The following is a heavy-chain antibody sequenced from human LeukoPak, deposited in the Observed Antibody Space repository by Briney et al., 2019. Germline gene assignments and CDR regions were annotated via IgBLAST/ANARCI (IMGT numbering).Heavy chain of an antibody. V-gene: IGHV3-9*01. CDR3: AKGPVANIYYYYYGMDV. CDR2: ISWNSGSI. Sequence: GGSLRLSCAASGFTFDDYAMHWVRQAPGKGLEWVSGISWNSGSIGYADSVKGRFTISRDNAKNSLYLQMNSLRAEDTALYYRAKGPVANIYYYYYGMDVWGQGTTVTVSS. D-gene: IGHD6-19*01. J-gene: IGHJ6*02. CDR1: GFTFDDYA.